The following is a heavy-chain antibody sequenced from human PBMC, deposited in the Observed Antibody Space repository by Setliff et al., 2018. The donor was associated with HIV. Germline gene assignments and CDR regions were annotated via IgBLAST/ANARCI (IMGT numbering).Heavy chain of an antibody. CDR3: ARDRGVYCRSTNCYSPVDAFDI. D-gene: IGHD2-2*01. V-gene: IGHV1-18*01. Sequence: ASVKVSCKASGYTFTTYGITWVRQAPGQGLEWMGWIGTDNGNTNYAQKVQGRVTMTTDTSTSTAYMELRSLRSDDTAVYYCARDRGVYCRSTNCYSPVDAFDIWGQGTMVTVSS. CDR1: GYTFTTYG. J-gene: IGHJ3*02. CDR2: IGTDNGNT.